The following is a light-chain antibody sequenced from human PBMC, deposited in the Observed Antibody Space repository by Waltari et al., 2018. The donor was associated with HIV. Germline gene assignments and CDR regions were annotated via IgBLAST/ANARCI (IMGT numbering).Light chain of an antibody. CDR2: AVS. J-gene: IGLJ3*02. V-gene: IGLV2-11*01. Sequence: QSALTQPRSVSGSPGHSVTISCTGTSRDVGGWNFVSWYQQHPGKAPKLIISAVSKWPSGVPDRFSGSKSGNTAYLTISGLQAEDEADYYCCSYASYAGGYWVFGGGTKLIVL. CDR3: CSYASYAGGYWV. CDR1: SRDVGGWNF.